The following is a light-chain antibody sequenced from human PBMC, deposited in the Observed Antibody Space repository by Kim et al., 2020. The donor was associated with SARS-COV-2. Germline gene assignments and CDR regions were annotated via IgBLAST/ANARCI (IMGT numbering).Light chain of an antibody. J-gene: IGKJ4*01. V-gene: IGKV3-20*01. Sequence: EIVLTQSPGTLALSPGETATLSCRASQSVSSHLAWYQQKPGQAPRFIMYGASTRVTGIPDRFSGSGSGTDFTLTISRLEPEDFAVYYCQQYDSSFTFGGGTKLEI. CDR1: QSVSSH. CDR2: GAS. CDR3: QQYDSSFT.